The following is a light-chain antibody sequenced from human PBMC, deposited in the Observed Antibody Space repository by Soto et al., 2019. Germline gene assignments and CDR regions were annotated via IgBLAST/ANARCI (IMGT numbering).Light chain of an antibody. CDR3: QSYDSSLSGLV. CDR2: GNS. J-gene: IGLJ1*01. CDR1: SSNIGAGYD. V-gene: IGLV1-40*01. Sequence: QSVLTQPPSVSGAPGQRVTISCTGSSSNIGAGYDVHWYQKLPGTAPKLLIYGNSNRPSGVPDRFSGSKSGTSASLAITWLQAEDESDYYCQSYDSSLSGLVFGTGTKVTVL.